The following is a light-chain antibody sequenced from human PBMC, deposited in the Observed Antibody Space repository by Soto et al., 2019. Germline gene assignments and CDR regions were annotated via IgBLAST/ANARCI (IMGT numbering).Light chain of an antibody. CDR2: GAS. CDR1: QSVSSSY. CDR3: QQRSNWPPIT. J-gene: IGKJ5*01. V-gene: IGKV3D-20*02. Sequence: EIVFTQSPCTLSLSPGERATLSCRAIQSVSSSYLSWYQQKPGQAPRLLIYGASSRPTGIPARFSGSGSGTDFTLTISSLEPEDFAVYYCQQRSNWPPITFGQGTRLEIK.